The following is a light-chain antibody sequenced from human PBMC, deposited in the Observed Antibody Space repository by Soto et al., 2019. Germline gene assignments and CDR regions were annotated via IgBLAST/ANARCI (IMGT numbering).Light chain of an antibody. CDR3: QSYDRRLTGVV. V-gene: IGLV1-40*01. J-gene: IGLJ3*02. CDR2: DNS. CDR1: GSNIRSNYP. Sequence: QSVLTQPPSVSGAPVQRVTISCTGSGSNIRSNYPIHWYPQLPGTAPKLLIYDNSIRPSGVPDRFSGSRSGMSGSLAITGLQAEDEADYYCQSYDRRLTGVVFGGETKVTVL.